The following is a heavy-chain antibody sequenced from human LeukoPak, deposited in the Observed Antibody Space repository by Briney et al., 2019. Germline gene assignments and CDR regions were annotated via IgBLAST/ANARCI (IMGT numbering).Heavy chain of an antibody. CDR1: GYTFTGYY. V-gene: IGHV1-2*02. D-gene: IGHD5-18*01. CDR3: ARGVAGYSYGFHFDY. Sequence: ASVKVSCKASGYTFTGYYMHWVRQAPGRGLEWMGWINPNSGGTNYAQKFQGRVTMTRDTSISTAYMELSRLRSDDTAVYYCARGVAGYSYGFHFDYWGQGTLVTVSS. CDR2: INPNSGGT. J-gene: IGHJ4*02.